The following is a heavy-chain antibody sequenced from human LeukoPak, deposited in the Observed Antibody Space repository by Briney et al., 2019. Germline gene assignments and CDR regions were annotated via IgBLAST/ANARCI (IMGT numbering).Heavy chain of an antibody. D-gene: IGHD6-6*01. J-gene: IGHJ6*02. CDR2: ISYDVNNK. V-gene: IGHV3-30-3*01. Sequence: AVSLSRSCAASGFTCSNYARYRLRQAPGIGREGVTVISYDVNNKYYADSVKGRFTISRDNSKNTLYLQMNSLRAEDTAVYYCARGPGPYSSSNFYYGMDVWGQGTTVTVSS. CDR1: GFTCSNYA. CDR3: ARGPGPYSSSNFYYGMDV.